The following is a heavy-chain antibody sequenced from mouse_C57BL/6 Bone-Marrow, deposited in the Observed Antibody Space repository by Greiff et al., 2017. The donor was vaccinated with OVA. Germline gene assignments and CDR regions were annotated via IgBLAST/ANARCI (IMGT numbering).Heavy chain of an antibody. Sequence: VQLQQSGAELVKPGASVKLSCKASGYTFTSYWMHWVKQRPGQGLEWIGYINPSSGYTKYNQKFKGKATLTADKSSSTAYMQLSSLTYEDSAVDYCARECDYRCFWFAYWGQGTLVTVSA. CDR2: INPSSGYT. J-gene: IGHJ3*01. CDR1: GYTFTSYW. V-gene: IGHV1-7*01. D-gene: IGHD2-13*01. CDR3: ARECDYRCFWFAY.